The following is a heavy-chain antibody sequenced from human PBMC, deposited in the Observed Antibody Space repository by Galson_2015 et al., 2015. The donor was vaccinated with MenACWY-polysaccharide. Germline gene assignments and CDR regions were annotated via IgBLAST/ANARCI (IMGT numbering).Heavy chain of an antibody. V-gene: IGHV1-8*01. J-gene: IGHJ4*02. CDR3: ARVNGDIDY. CDR1: GYTFTSYD. Sequence: SLKVSCKASGYTFTSYDINWVRQAPGQGLEWMGWMSPKSGYKGYAQKIQDRVTMTSDTSRSTAYMELSGLRSEDTAVYYCARVNGDIDYWGQGTLVTVSS. D-gene: IGHD4-17*01. CDR2: MSPKSGYK.